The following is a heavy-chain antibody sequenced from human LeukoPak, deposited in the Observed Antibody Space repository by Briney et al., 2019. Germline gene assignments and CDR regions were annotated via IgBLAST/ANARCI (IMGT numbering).Heavy chain of an antibody. Sequence: GGSLRLSCAASGFTFSSYAMHWVRQAPGKGLEWVAVIWYDDGSNKYYADSVKGRFTISRDNSKNTVYLQMSSLRAEDTAVYYCATLRLYGSGSYSSSWWGQGTLVTVSS. J-gene: IGHJ4*02. CDR2: IWYDDGSNK. CDR3: ATLRLYGSGSYSSSW. V-gene: IGHV3-33*01. D-gene: IGHD3-10*01. CDR1: GFTFSSYA.